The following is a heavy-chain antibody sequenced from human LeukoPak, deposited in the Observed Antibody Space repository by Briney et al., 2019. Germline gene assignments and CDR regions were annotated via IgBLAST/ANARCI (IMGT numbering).Heavy chain of an antibody. D-gene: IGHD6-13*01. CDR3: ARLVLAAGTNDAFDI. CDR2: IYPGDSDT. J-gene: IGHJ3*02. V-gene: IGHV5-51*01. CDR1: GYSFTSYW. Sequence: GESLKISCKGSGYSFTSYWIGWVRQMPGKGLEWMGIIYPGDSDTRYSPSFQGQVTISADKSISTAYLQWSSLKASDTAMYYCARLVLAAGTNDAFDIWGQGTMVTVSS.